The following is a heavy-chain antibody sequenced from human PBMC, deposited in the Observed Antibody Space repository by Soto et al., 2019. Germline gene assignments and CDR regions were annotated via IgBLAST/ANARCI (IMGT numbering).Heavy chain of an antibody. Sequence: EVQLVQSGAEVKKPGESLKISCKGSGYSFTSYWIGWVRQMPGKGLEWMGIIYPGDSDTRYSPSFQGQVTISADKSISTAYLQWSSLKASDTAMYYCARHSVDTMVRGHYGMDVWGQGTTVSVSS. CDR1: GYSFTSYW. CDR3: ARHSVDTMVRGHYGMDV. CDR2: IYPGDSDT. J-gene: IGHJ6*02. D-gene: IGHD3-10*01. V-gene: IGHV5-51*01.